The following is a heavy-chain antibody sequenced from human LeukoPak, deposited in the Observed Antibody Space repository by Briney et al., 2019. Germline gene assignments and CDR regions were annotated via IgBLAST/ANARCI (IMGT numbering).Heavy chain of an antibody. Sequence: SETLSLTCTVSGGSISSSPCYWDWIRQPPGKGLEWIGAIHYSGNTNYNPSLKSRVTISVDTSKNQFSLKLSSVTAADTAVYYCARGATYYDFWSGYPPPGGLWFDPWGQGTLVTVSS. J-gene: IGHJ5*02. D-gene: IGHD3-3*01. V-gene: IGHV4-39*07. CDR3: ARGATYYDFWSGYPPPGGLWFDP. CDR2: IHYSGNT. CDR1: GGSISSSPCY.